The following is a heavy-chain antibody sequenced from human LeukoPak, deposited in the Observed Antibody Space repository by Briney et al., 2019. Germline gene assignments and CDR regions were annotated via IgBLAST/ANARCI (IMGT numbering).Heavy chain of an antibody. Sequence: NPGGSLRLSCAASGFTFSSYSMNWVRQAPGKGLEWVSSISSSSSYIYYADSVKGRFTISRDNAKNSLCLQMNSLRAEDTAVYYCAKDSNLWFGELLEVYYYYGMDVWGQGTTVTVSS. V-gene: IGHV3-21*01. CDR2: ISSSSSYI. CDR3: AKDSNLWFGELLEVYYYYGMDV. D-gene: IGHD3-10*01. CDR1: GFTFSSYS. J-gene: IGHJ6*02.